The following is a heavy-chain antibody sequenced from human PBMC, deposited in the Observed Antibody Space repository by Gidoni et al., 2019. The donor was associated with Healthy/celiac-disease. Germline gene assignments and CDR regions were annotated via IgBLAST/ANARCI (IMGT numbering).Heavy chain of an antibody. D-gene: IGHD5-18*01. CDR1: GFTFSSYS. Sequence: EVQLVESGGGLVKPGGHLRPSCAASGFTFSSYSMNWGRQAPGKGLEWFSSSSRSSSYIYYSDSVKGRVTISRDNAKNSLYLQMSSLRAEDTAVYYCARDGDTAMAPNWFDPWGQGTLVTVSS. CDR3: ARDGDTAMAPNWFDP. V-gene: IGHV3-21*01. J-gene: IGHJ5*02. CDR2: SSRSSSYI.